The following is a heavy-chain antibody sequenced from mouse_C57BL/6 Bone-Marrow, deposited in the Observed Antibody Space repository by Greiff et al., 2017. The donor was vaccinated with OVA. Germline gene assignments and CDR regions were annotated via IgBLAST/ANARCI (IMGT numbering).Heavy chain of an antibody. V-gene: IGHV5-15*01. CDR3: ARHYDYWYVDV. CDR1: GFTFSDYG. CDR2: ISNLAYSI. J-gene: IGHJ1*03. Sequence: EVKLMESGGGLVQPGGSLKLSCAASGFTFSDYGLAWVRQAPRKGPEWVAFISNLAYSIYYADTVTGRFTISRENAKNTLYLEMSSLRSEDTAMYYCARHYDYWYVDVWGTGTTVTVSS. D-gene: IGHD2-3*01.